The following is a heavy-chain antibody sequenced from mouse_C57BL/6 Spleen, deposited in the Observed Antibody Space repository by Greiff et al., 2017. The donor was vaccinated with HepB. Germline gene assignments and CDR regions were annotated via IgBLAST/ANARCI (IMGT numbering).Heavy chain of an antibody. V-gene: IGHV1-26*01. D-gene: IGHD2-1*01. CDR2: INPNNGGT. Sequence: EVQLQQSGPELVKPGASVKISCKASGYTFTDYYMNWVKQSHGKSLEWIGDINPNNGGTSYNQKFKGKATLTVDKSSSTAYMELRSLTSEDSAVYYCARVLYYGNEGWFAYWGQWTLVTVSA. J-gene: IGHJ3*01. CDR3: ARVLYYGNEGWFAY. CDR1: GYTFTDYY.